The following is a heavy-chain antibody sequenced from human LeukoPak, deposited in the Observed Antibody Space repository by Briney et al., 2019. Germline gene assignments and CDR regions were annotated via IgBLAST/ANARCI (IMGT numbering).Heavy chain of an antibody. CDR3: ARHYGWFGESSRAYYFDY. J-gene: IGHJ4*02. CDR2: ISGSGGNT. D-gene: IGHD3-10*01. Sequence: GGSLRLSCAASGFTFSSYAMSWVRQAPGKGLEWVSAISGSGGNTYYADSVKGRFTNSRDNSKNTLYLQMNSLRAEDTAIYYCARHYGWFGESSRAYYFDYWGQGTLVTVSS. CDR1: GFTFSSYA. V-gene: IGHV3-23*01.